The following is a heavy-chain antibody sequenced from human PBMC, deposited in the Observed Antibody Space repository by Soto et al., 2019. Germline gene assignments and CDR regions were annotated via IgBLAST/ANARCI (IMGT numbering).Heavy chain of an antibody. CDR3: VRAPLGELSSYFEY. J-gene: IGHJ4*02. V-gene: IGHV4-30-2*01. CDR1: GVSITRGSYS. D-gene: IGHD3-16*02. CDR2: IYHSGTT. Sequence: QLQLQESGSGLVKPSQTLSLTCAVSGVSITRGSYSWSWIRQPPGKGLEWVGYIYHSGTTYYNPSLQSRLTISMDRSKNQFSLKLTSVTAADTAVYYCVRAPLGELSSYFEYWGQGTLVTVSS.